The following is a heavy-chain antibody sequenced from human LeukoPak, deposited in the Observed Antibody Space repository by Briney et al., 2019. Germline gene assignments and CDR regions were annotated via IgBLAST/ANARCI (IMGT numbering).Heavy chain of an antibody. V-gene: IGHV1-18*01. Sequence: GASVKVSCKASGYTFTSYAISWVRQAPGQGLEYMGYISAYNGNTNYAQKFQGRVTVTTDTSTTTVYMELRGLRSDDTAVYYCARDFATQRVLRYFDCDVWGQGTLVTVSS. CDR2: ISAYNGNT. CDR1: GYTFTSYA. CDR3: ARDFATQRVLRYFDCDV. J-gene: IGHJ4*02. D-gene: IGHD3-9*01.